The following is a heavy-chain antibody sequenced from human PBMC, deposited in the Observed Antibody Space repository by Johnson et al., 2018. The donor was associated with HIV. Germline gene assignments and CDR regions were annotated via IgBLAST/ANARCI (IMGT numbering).Heavy chain of an antibody. D-gene: IGHD6-19*01. CDR2: IYSGGST. J-gene: IGHJ3*02. CDR1: GFAVSSNY. V-gene: IGHV3-66*01. CDR3: ARALAAGWFSYDVFDI. Sequence: VQLVESGGGLVQSGGSLRLSCGVSGFAVSSNYMSWVRQAPGKGLEWVSIIYSGGSTYYAESVKGRFTISRDNSKNTLYLQMNSLRAEDTAVYYCARALAAGWFSYDVFDIWGQGTMVTVSS.